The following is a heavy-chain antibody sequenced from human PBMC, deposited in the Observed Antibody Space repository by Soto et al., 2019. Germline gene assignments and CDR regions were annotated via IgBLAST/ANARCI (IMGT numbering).Heavy chain of an antibody. Sequence: TLSLTCTVSPDSITSSGYYWGWIRQTPGKGLEWIGSIYYNGTTYYNPSLKSRVFISVGTSKDQFSLRLKSVTVADTATFYCVRHEVAVSGAYNMDVWGRGTTVTVSS. D-gene: IGHD3-22*01. CDR1: PDSITSSGYY. CDR3: VRHEVAVSGAYNMDV. CDR2: IYYNGTT. V-gene: IGHV4-39*01. J-gene: IGHJ6*02.